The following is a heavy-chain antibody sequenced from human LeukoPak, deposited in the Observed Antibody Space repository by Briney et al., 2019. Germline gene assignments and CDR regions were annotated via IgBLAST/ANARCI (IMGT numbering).Heavy chain of an antibody. D-gene: IGHD3-3*01. Sequence: PGGSLRLSCAASGFTVSSNYMTWVRQAPGKGLEWVSVIYSGGSTYYADSVKGRFTISRDNSKNTLYLQMNSLRAEDTAVYYCARLAIEGGIFGVVPYYYYGMDVWGQGTTVTVSS. CDR2: IYSGGST. CDR3: ARLAIEGGIFGVVPYYYYGMDV. J-gene: IGHJ6*02. CDR1: GFTVSSNY. V-gene: IGHV3-66*04.